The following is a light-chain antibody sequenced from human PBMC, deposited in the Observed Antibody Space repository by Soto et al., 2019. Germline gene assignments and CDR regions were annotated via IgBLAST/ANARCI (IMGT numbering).Light chain of an antibody. V-gene: IGLV2-8*01. CDR1: SSDVGGYNF. CDR3: SSYADSDPHVV. J-gene: IGLJ2*01. CDR2: EIS. Sequence: QSALTQPPSASGSPGQSVTISCTGTSSDVGGYNFLSWYQQHPGKAPKLIIFEISKRPSGVPDRFSGSKSGNTASLTVSGLQADDEADYYCSSYADSDPHVVFGGGPRSPS.